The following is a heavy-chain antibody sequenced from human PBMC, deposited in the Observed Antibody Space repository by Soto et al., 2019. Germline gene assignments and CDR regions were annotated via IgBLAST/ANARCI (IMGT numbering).Heavy chain of an antibody. J-gene: IGHJ6*02. D-gene: IGHD2-15*01. Sequence: QVQLVQSGGGVVQPGSSLRLSCAASGFTFSYYGMHWVRQAPGKGLEWVTVISYDGSKKYYAESVKGRFTMSRDNSRNTLYLQINSLRVEDTAVYYCAKDMVANVRNFYGMDVWGQGTTVTVSS. V-gene: IGHV3-30*18. CDR3: AKDMVANVRNFYGMDV. CDR2: ISYDGSKK. CDR1: GFTFSYYG.